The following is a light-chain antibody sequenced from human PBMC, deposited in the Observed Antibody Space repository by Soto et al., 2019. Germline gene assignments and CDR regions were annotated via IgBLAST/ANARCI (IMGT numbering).Light chain of an antibody. CDR2: ADS. CDR3: QQRYNWPIT. CDR1: QRVSSSY. V-gene: IGKV3-11*02. Sequence: EIVLTQSPGTLSLSQREMTTLXXRARQRVSSSYLAWYQQEPGQAPRLXIYADSNRATGIPARFSGSGAGRDFTLTISSLEPEDFSVYYCQQRYNWPITFGQGTRLEIK. J-gene: IGKJ5*01.